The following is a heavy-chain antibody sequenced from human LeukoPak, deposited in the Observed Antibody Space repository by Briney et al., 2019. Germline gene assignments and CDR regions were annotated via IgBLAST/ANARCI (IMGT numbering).Heavy chain of an antibody. Sequence: SVKASCKASGGTLSSTTINWVRQAPGQGLEWMGGITPIFRTPNYAQKFQGRVTITAVESMSTAYMELSSLRSEDTAVYYCARGWLAETTVVTPYNYWGQGTLVTVSS. CDR1: GGTLSSTT. D-gene: IGHD2-21*02. J-gene: IGHJ4*02. V-gene: IGHV1-69*01. CDR2: ITPIFRTP. CDR3: ARGWLAETTVVTPYNY.